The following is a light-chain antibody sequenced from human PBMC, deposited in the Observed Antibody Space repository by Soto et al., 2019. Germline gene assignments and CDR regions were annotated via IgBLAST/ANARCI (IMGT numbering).Light chain of an antibody. CDR2: DAS. CDR1: QSISNW. Sequence: DIQMTQSPSTLSASVGDRVTITCRASQSISNWLAWYQQKPGKAPNLLVYDASSLESGVPSRFSGSESGTEYTLAISTLQPGDFATYYFQQYSTYTWTFSQGTKVQIK. CDR3: QQYSTYTWT. V-gene: IGKV1-5*01. J-gene: IGKJ1*01.